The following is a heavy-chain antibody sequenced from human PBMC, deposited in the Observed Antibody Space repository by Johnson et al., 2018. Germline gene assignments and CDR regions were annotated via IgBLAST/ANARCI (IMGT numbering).Heavy chain of an antibody. Sequence: QVQLVQSGAEVKKPGSSVKVSCKASGGTFSSYAISWVRQAPGQGLEWMGGIIPIFGTANYAQKFQGRVTTTADEPTAPADMELSRLRSEETAVYYWAGEGGDCSSTSCPRMDVWGQGTTVTVSS. D-gene: IGHD2-2*01. CDR2: IIPIFGTA. J-gene: IGHJ6*02. CDR1: GGTFSSYA. CDR3: AGEGGDCSSTSCPRMDV. V-gene: IGHV1-69*12.